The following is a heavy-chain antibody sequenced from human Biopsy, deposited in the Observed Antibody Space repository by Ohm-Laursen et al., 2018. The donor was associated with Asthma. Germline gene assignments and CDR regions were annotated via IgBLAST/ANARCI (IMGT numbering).Heavy chain of an antibody. CDR3: ALSQDSGFDDHSPSWFDP. CDR1: GFSLSTSGVG. D-gene: IGHD3-9*01. Sequence: TQTLTLTRTFSGFSLSTSGVGVGWIRQPPGKALEWLALIYWDDYNLFRPSLKRRLTITKDPSKNQVVLTMTKMDPVDSGTYYCALSQDSGFDDHSPSWFDPWGQGTLVTVSS. CDR2: IYWDDYN. V-gene: IGHV2-5*02. J-gene: IGHJ5*02.